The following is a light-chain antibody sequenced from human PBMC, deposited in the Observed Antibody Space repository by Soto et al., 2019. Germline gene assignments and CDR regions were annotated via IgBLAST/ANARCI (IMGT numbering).Light chain of an antibody. CDR3: ETWYSSLSPGV. J-gene: IGLJ6*01. Sequence: QSVLTQPPSVSAAPGQKVTISCSGSSSNIGNNYVSWYQQIPGTAPKLLIYENNKRPPGIPDRCSGSKSGASAPRGITGLQAGEGAVYYRETWYSSLSPGVFGRGT. V-gene: IGLV1-51*02. CDR1: SSNIGNNY. CDR2: ENN.